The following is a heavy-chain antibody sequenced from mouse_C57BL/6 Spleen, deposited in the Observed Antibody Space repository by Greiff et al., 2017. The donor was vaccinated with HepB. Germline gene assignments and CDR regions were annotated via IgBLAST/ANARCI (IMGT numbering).Heavy chain of an antibody. CDR3: ARTARIKY. D-gene: IGHD1-2*01. Sequence: EVQLVESGPGLVKPSQSLSLTCTVTGYSITSGYGWNWIRQFPGNKLEWMGYISYSGSTNYNPSLKSRISITRDTSKNQFFLQLNSFTTEDTATYYCARTARIKYWGQGTTLTVSS. CDR1: GYSITSGYG. V-gene: IGHV3-2*02. J-gene: IGHJ2*01. CDR2: ISYSGST.